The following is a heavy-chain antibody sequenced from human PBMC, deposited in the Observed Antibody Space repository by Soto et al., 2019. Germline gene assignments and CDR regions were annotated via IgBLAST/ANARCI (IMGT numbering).Heavy chain of an antibody. CDR2: TYVSGST. V-gene: IGHV4-59*13. J-gene: IGHJ3*01. CDR3: ARGQTVRAYEF. Sequence: PSETLSLTCTLSTGSFSFYSWSWVRQVPGKGLEWIGYTYVSGSTNYNPSLKNRVSISIDPAKNQFSLRLSSVTAADTAVYFCARGQTVRAYEFWGQGTKVTVSS. D-gene: IGHD3-22*01. CDR1: TGSFSFYS.